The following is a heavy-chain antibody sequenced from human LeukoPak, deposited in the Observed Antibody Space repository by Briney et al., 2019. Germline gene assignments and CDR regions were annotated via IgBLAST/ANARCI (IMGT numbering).Heavy chain of an antibody. J-gene: IGHJ4*02. Sequence: GASVKVSCKASGYTFTSYGISWVRQAPGQGLEWMGWISTYNGDTNYAQKLQGRVTMTEDTSTDTAYMELSSLRSEDTAVYYCATARRYLAPFDYWGQGTLVTVSS. CDR1: GYTFTSYG. CDR3: ATARRYLAPFDY. D-gene: IGHD3-9*01. V-gene: IGHV1-18*01. CDR2: ISTYNGDT.